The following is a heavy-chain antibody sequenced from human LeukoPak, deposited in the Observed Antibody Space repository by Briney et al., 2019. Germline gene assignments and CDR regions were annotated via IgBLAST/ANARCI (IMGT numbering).Heavy chain of an antibody. V-gene: IGHV1-46*01. CDR3: ARGARGGREYFQH. Sequence: ASVKVSCKASGYSFTNYKIHWLRQAPGQGLQWMGIIDPSGPSVTYAQIFKGRLIVTRDTSTSTVYMQLSSLRSEDTAVYYCARGARGGREYFQHWGQGTLVTVSS. CDR2: IDPSGPSV. D-gene: IGHD2-15*01. J-gene: IGHJ1*01. CDR1: GYSFTNYK.